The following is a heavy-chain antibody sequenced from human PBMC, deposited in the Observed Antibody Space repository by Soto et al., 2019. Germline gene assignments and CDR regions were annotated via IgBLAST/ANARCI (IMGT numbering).Heavy chain of an antibody. CDR1: GYTFTSYA. CDR3: ARDLLDYYDSSGYFGFDY. J-gene: IGHJ4*02. D-gene: IGHD3-22*01. V-gene: IGHV1-3*01. CDR2: INAGNGNT. Sequence: QVQLVQSGAEVKKPRASVKVSCKASGYTFTSYAMHWVRQAPGQRLEWMGWINAGNGNTKYSQKFQGRVTITRDTSASTAYMELSSLRSEDTAVYYCARDLLDYYDSSGYFGFDYWGQGTLVTVSS.